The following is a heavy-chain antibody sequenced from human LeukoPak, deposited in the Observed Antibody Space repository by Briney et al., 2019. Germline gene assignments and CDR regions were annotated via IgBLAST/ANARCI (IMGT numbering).Heavy chain of an antibody. V-gene: IGHV3-48*03. CDR2: ISSSGSTI. CDR1: GFTFSSYE. J-gene: IGHJ6*03. D-gene: IGHD6-13*01. Sequence: PGGSLRLSCAASGFTFSSYEMNWVRQAPGKGLEWVSYISSSGSTIYYADSVKGRFTISRDNAKNSLYLQMNSLRAEDTAVYYCARDLSSSWGAYYYYYYMDVWGKGTTVTVSS. CDR3: ARDLSSSWGAYYYYYYMDV.